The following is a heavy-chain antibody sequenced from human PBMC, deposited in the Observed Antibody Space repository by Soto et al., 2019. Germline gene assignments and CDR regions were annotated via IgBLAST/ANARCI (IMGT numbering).Heavy chain of an antibody. D-gene: IGHD1-26*01. CDR3: APHTRGANTSNWFDP. CDR1: EFTFSIYA. V-gene: IGHV3-23*01. CDR2: ISGSGGST. J-gene: IGHJ5*02. Sequence: WGSLLLSCAASEFTFSIYAMSWVRQAPGKGLEWVSAISGSGGSTYYADSVKGRFTISRDNSKNTLYLQMNSLRAEDTAVYYCAPHTRGANTSNWFDPWGQGTMVTVSS.